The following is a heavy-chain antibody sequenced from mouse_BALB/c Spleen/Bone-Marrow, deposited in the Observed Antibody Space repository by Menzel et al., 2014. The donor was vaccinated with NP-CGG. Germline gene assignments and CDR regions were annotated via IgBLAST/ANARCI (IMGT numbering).Heavy chain of an antibody. V-gene: IGHV5-17*02. CDR2: ISSGSNII. CDR3: GRGDY. CDR1: GFTFSSFA. J-gene: IGHJ2*01. Sequence: DVKLQESGGGLVQPGGSRKLSCAASGFTFSSFAMHWIRQAPEKGLEWVAFISSGSNIIHYADTVKGRFTISRDNPKNPLFLQMTSLRSGDTAMYYCGRGDYWGQGTTLTVSS.